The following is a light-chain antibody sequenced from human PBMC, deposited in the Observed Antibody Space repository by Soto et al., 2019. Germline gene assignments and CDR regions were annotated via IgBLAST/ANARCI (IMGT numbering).Light chain of an antibody. CDR3: CSYAGITAV. CDR2: EVN. CDR1: SSDIGAYDY. V-gene: IGLV2-8*01. J-gene: IGLJ1*01. Sequence: QSALTQPASLSGSPGQSITISCTGTSSDIGAYDYVSWFQQHPGKAPKLMISEVNNRPSGVPDRFSGSKSGNTASLTVSGLQAEDEADYYCCSYAGITAVFGTGTKVTVL.